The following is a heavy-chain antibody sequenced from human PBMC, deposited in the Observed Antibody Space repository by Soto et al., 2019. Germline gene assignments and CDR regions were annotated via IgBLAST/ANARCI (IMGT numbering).Heavy chain of an antibody. Sequence: GGSLRLSCAASGFTFSSYAMHWVRQAPGKGLEWVAVISYDGSNKYYADSVKGRFTISRDNSKNTLYLQMNSLRAEDTAVYYCARSGYSYGLDVWGQGTTVTVSS. CDR2: ISYDGSNK. CDR1: GFTFSSYA. D-gene: IGHD5-18*01. V-gene: IGHV3-30-3*01. CDR3: ARSGYSYGLDV. J-gene: IGHJ6*02.